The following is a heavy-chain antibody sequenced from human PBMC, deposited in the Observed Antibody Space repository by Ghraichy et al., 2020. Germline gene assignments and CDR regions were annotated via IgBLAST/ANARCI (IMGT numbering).Heavy chain of an antibody. J-gene: IGHJ4*02. CDR3: ARVGPGWTYYDYVWGSYHCDY. V-gene: IGHV4-31*03. CDR1: GGSISSGGYY. D-gene: IGHD3-16*02. Sequence: SETLSLTCTVSGGSISSGGYYWSWIRQHPGKGLEWIGYIYYSGSTYYNPSLKSRVTISVDTSKNQFSLKLSSVTAADTAVYYCARVGPGWTYYDYVWGSYHCDYWGQGTLVTVSS. CDR2: IYYSGST.